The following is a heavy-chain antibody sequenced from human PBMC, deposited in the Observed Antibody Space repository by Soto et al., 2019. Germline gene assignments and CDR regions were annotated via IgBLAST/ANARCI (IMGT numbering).Heavy chain of an antibody. CDR2: INPNSGGT. CDR3: ARDALLNRAHYYYYYMDV. V-gene: IGHV1-2*04. Sequence: VKVSCKASGYTFTSYAMHWVRQAPGQRLEWMGWINPNSGGTNYAQKLQGWVTMNRDTSISTAYMELSRLRSDDTAVYYCARDALLNRAHYYYYYMDVWGKGTTVTVSS. CDR1: GYTFTSYA. D-gene: IGHD2-21*01. J-gene: IGHJ6*03.